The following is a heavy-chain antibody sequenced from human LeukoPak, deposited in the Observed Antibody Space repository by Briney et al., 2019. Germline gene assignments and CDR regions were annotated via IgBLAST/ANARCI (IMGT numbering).Heavy chain of an antibody. CDR1: GYTFTRYG. Sequence: ASVKVSCKASGYTFTRYGISWVRQAPGQGLEWMGWINPNNGNTNYVQKLQGRVTMTTDTSTSTAYMELRSLRSDDTAVYYCARVGYDSSGHHRYAFDIWGQGTMVTGSS. CDR2: INPNNGNT. V-gene: IGHV1-18*01. J-gene: IGHJ3*02. CDR3: ARVGYDSSGHHRYAFDI. D-gene: IGHD3-22*01.